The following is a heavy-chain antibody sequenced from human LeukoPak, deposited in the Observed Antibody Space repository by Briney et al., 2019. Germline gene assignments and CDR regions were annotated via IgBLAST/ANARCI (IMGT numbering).Heavy chain of an antibody. V-gene: IGHV3-21*01. CDR2: ISSSSSYI. CDR1: GFTFSSYS. Sequence: GGSLRLSCAASGFTFSSYSMNWVRQAPGKGLEWVSSISSSSSYIYYADSVKGRFTISRDNAKNSLYLQMNSLRAEDTAVYYCARDAGQWLGDNWFDPWGQGTLVTVSS. D-gene: IGHD6-19*01. J-gene: IGHJ5*02. CDR3: ARDAGQWLGDNWFDP.